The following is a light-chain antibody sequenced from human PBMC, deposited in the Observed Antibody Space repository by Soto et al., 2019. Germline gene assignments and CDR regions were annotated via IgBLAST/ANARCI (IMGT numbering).Light chain of an antibody. J-gene: IGKJ2*01. Sequence: ETEMTQFPATLSVSPGERVTLFCRASQSVSSNLAWYQQKPGQAPRLLIYGASTRATGVPARFSGSESGPDFTPTISSLQSEDFAVYYCQQYNDWPPYTFGQGTKLEIK. CDR2: GAS. CDR1: QSVSSN. CDR3: QQYNDWPPYT. V-gene: IGKV3-15*01.